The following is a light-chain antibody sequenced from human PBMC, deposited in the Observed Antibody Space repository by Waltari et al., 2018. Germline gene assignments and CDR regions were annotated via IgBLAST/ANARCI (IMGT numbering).Light chain of an antibody. V-gene: IGKV3-20*01. Sequence: EIMLTQSPGTLSLSPGERDTLSCRASQSISRYLAWYQHKPGQAPRLLIYDASSRPTGIPDRFSGSGSGTDFSLTISRLEPEDFAVYYCQKYGSLPATFGQGTKVEIK. CDR1: QSISRY. CDR3: QKYGSLPAT. CDR2: DAS. J-gene: IGKJ1*01.